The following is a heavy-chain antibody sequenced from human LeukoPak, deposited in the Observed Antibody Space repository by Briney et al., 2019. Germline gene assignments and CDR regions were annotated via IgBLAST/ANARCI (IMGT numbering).Heavy chain of an antibody. J-gene: IGHJ6*02. CDR2: ISSSSSYI. D-gene: IGHD6-13*01. CDR1: GFTFSSYS. V-gene: IGHV3-21*01. Sequence: PGGSLRLSCAASGFTFSSYSMNWVRQAPGKGLEWVSSISSSSSYIYYADSVKGRFTISRDKAKNSLYLQMNSLRAEDTAVYYCVGSIAAAGTGMDVWGQGTTATVSS. CDR3: VGSIAAAGTGMDV.